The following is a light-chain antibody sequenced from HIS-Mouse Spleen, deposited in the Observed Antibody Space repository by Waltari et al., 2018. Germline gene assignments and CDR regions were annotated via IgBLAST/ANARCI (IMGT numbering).Light chain of an antibody. J-gene: IGKJ4*01. CDR3: QQLNSYPQET. CDR1: QGISSY. Sequence: DIQLTQSPSFLSXSVGDRVTITCRASQGISSYLAWYQQKPGKAPKLLIYAASTLQSGVPSRFSGSGSGTEFTLTISSLQPEDFATYYCQQLNSYPQETFGGGTKVEIK. CDR2: AAS. V-gene: IGKV1-9*01.